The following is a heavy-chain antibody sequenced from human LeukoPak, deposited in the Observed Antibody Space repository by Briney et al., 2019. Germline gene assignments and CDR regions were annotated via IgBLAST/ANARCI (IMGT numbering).Heavy chain of an antibody. V-gene: IGHV4-4*07. J-gene: IGHJ5*02. CDR3: ARTTEDCSRTSCYQYWFDP. CDR1: GASISKYY. D-gene: IGHD2-2*01. Sequence: SETLSLTCTVSGASISKYYWTWVRQTVGKGLEWIGRIYGDGTITYNPSLKSRVTISVDTSKNQFSLKVNSVTAADTAVYYCARTTEDCSRTSCYQYWFDPWGQGTLVTVTS. CDR2: IYGDGTI.